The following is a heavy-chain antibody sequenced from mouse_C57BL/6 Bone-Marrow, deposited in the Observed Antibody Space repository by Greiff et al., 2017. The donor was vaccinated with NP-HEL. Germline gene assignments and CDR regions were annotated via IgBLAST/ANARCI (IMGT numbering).Heavy chain of an antibody. J-gene: IGHJ4*01. Sequence: EVKLQQSGTVLARPGASVKMSCKTSGYTFTSYWMHWVKQRPGQGLEWIGAIYPGNSDTSYNQKFKGKAKLTAVTSASTAYMELSSLTNEDSAVYYCTRDYDYDGDYYAMDYWGQGTSVTVSS. CDR1: GYTFTSYW. CDR3: TRDYDYDGDYYAMDY. CDR2: IYPGNSDT. D-gene: IGHD2-4*01. V-gene: IGHV1-5*01.